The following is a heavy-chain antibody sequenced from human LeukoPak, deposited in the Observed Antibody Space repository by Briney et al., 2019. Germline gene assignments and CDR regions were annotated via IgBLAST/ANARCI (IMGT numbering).Heavy chain of an antibody. Sequence: GSLRLSCAASGFTFSSYAMSWVRQAPGKGLEWVSAISGSGGSTYYADSVKGRFTLSRDNSKNTLYLQMNSLRAEDTAVYYCAKDGDVVVIAILFNWGQGTLVTVSS. CDR1: GFTFSSYA. CDR2: ISGSGGST. CDR3: AKDGDVVVIAILFN. V-gene: IGHV3-23*01. D-gene: IGHD2-21*01. J-gene: IGHJ4*02.